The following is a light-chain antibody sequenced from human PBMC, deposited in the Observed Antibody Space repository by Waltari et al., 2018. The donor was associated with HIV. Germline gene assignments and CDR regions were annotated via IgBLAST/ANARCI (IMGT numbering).Light chain of an antibody. V-gene: IGLV1-47*01. Sequence: QSVLTQPHSASGTPGQRDTISCSGSSSNIGSNYVSWYQQLPGTAPKLLIYRNNQRPSGVPDRFSGSKSATSASLAISGLRSEDEADYYCAAWDGSLSGFWVFGGGTKLAVL. CDR1: SSNIGSNY. CDR2: RNN. CDR3: AAWDGSLSGFWV. J-gene: IGLJ3*02.